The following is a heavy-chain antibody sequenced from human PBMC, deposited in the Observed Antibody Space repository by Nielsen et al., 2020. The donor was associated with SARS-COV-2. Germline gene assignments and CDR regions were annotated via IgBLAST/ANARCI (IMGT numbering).Heavy chain of an antibody. D-gene: IGHD2-15*01. CDR2: IYYRGST. CDR1: GGSISRYY. CDR3: ARESGGAVDLDY. Sequence: SETLSLTCTVSGGSISRYYWSWIRQPPGKGLEWIGYIYYRGSTNYNPSLKSRVTISLDTSRNQFSLKLNSVTAADTAVYYCARESGGAVDLDYWGQGTLVTVSP. J-gene: IGHJ4*02. V-gene: IGHV4-59*01.